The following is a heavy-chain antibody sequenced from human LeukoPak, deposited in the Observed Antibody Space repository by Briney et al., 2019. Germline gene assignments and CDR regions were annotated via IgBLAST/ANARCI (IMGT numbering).Heavy chain of an antibody. J-gene: IGHJ4*02. CDR2: ISYDGSNK. V-gene: IGHV3-30*03. Sequence: PGGSLRLSCAASGFTFSSYGMHWVRQAPGKGLEWVAVISYDGSNKYYADSVKGRFTISRDNSKNTLYLQMNSLRAEDTAVYYCVRGRDTAMGSWGQGTLVTVSS. D-gene: IGHD5-18*01. CDR3: VRGRDTAMGS. CDR1: GFTFSSYG.